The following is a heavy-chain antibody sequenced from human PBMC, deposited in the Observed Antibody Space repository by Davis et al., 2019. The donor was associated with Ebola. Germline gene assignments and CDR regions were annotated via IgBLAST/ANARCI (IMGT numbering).Heavy chain of an antibody. V-gene: IGHV3-11*04. D-gene: IGHD3-3*01. J-gene: IGHJ6*02. CDR2: ISSSGSTI. Sequence: GGSLRLSCAASGFTFSDYYMSWIRQAPGKGLEWVSYISSSGSTIYYADSVKGRFTISRDHAKNSLYLQMNSLRAEDTAVYYCAREKSQVLRFLEWLSDYYGMDVWGQGTTVTVSS. CDR3: AREKSQVLRFLEWLSDYYGMDV. CDR1: GFTFSDYY.